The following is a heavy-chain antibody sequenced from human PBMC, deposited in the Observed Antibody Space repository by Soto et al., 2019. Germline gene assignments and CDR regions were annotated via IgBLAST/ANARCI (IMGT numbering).Heavy chain of an antibody. CDR3: ARIALAGTFFDY. V-gene: IGHV4-4*02. CDR1: GGSISSSKW. CDR2: IYHSGST. D-gene: IGHD6-19*01. Sequence: QVQLQESGPGLVKPSGTLSLTCAVSGGSISSSKWWSWVRQPPGKGLEWIGEIYHSGSTNYNPSLKSRVTILVDKSKNQFSLKLSSVTAAGTAVYYWARIALAGTFFDYWGQGTLVTVSS. J-gene: IGHJ4*02.